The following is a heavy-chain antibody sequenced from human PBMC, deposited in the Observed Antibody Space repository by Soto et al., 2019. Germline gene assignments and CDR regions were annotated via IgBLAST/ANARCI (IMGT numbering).Heavy chain of an antibody. Sequence: ASVKVSCKASGYTFTSYGISWVRQAPGQGLEWKGWISAYNGNTNYAQKLQGRVTMTTDTSTSTAYMELRSLRSDDTAVYYCARDRRADSYGSGSYYTLGYFDYWGQGTLVTVSS. J-gene: IGHJ4*02. V-gene: IGHV1-18*01. D-gene: IGHD3-10*01. CDR2: ISAYNGNT. CDR3: ARDRRADSYGSGSYYTLGYFDY. CDR1: GYTFTSYG.